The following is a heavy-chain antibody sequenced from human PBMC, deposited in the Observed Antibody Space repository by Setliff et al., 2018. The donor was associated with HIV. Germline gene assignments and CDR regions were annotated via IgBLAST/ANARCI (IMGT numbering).Heavy chain of an antibody. CDR1: GYSISSGYY. CDR2: IYYSGST. CDR3: ARTKADGYNGVFDS. J-gene: IGHJ4*02. D-gene: IGHD5-12*01. Sequence: SETLSLTCAVSGYSISSGYYWSWIRQPAGKGLEWIGHIYYSGSTNYNPSLKSRVTMSVDTSKNQFSLRLSSVTAADTAVYYSARTKADGYNGVFDSWGQGTLVTVSS. V-gene: IGHV4-38-2*01.